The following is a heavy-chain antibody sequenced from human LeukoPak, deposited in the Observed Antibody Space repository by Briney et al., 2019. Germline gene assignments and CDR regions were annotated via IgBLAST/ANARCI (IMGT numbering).Heavy chain of an antibody. CDR2: MNPNSGNT. D-gene: IGHD3-22*01. CDR1: GYTFTSYD. CDR3: AGIPVYYDSSGYYSDY. J-gene: IGHJ4*02. V-gene: IGHV1-8*01. Sequence: ASVKVSCKASGYTFTSYDINWVRQATGQGLEWMGWMNPNSGNTGYAQKFQGRVTMTRDTSTSTVYMELSSLRSEDTAVNYCAGIPVYYDSSGYYSDYWGQGTLVTVSS.